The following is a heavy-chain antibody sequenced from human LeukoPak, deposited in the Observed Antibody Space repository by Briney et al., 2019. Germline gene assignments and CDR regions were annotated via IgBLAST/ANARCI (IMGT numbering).Heavy chain of an antibody. Sequence: ASVNVSCNASGYTFTSYDINWVRQATGQGLEWMGWMNPNSGNTGYAQKFQGRVTMTRNTSISTAYMELSSLRSEDTAVYYCARSIAVAGTPYYYYYGMDVWGQGTTVTVSS. D-gene: IGHD6-19*01. CDR3: ARSIAVAGTPYYYYYGMDV. V-gene: IGHV1-8*01. CDR2: MNPNSGNT. J-gene: IGHJ6*02. CDR1: GYTFTSYD.